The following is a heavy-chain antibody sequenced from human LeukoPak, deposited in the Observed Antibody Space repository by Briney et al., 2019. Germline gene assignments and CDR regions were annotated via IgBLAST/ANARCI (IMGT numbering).Heavy chain of an antibody. CDR1: GFTFSSYA. J-gene: IGHJ4*02. V-gene: IGHV3-30-3*01. D-gene: IGHD6-13*01. Sequence: PGGSLRLSCAASGFTFSSYAMHWVRQAPGKGLEWVAVISYDGSNKYYADSVKGRFTISRDNSKNTLYLQMNSLRAEDTAVCYCASRAAAGGGYWGQGTLVTVSS. CDR2: ISYDGSNK. CDR3: ASRAAAGGGY.